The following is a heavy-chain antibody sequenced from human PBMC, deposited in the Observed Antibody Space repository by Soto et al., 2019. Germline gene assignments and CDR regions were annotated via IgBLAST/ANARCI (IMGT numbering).Heavy chain of an antibody. D-gene: IGHD5-12*01. J-gene: IGHJ4*02. CDR2: IAYDGSKK. CDR1: GFTFSSYA. V-gene: IGHV3-30-3*01. Sequence: QVQLVESGGGVVQPGRSLRLSCAASGFTFSSYAMHWVRQAPGKGLEWVAVIAYDGSKKYYADSVKGRFTISRDNYKNTLYLQMNSLRAEDTTVYYCARGSGYESDRADYWGQGTLVTVSS. CDR3: ARGSGYESDRADY.